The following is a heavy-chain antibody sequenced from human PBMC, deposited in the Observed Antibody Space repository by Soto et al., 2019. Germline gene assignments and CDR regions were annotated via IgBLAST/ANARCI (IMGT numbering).Heavy chain of an antibody. CDR2: IYYSGST. Sequence: PSETLSPTCTVSGGSISSGDYYWSWIRQPPGKGLEWIGYIYYSGSTYYNPSLKSRVTISVDTSKNQFSLKLSSVTAADTAVYYCARASYCSSTSCYPYYYYYGMDVWGQGTTVTVSS. D-gene: IGHD2-2*01. J-gene: IGHJ6*02. V-gene: IGHV4-30-4*01. CDR3: ARASYCSSTSCYPYYYYYGMDV. CDR1: GGSISSGDYY.